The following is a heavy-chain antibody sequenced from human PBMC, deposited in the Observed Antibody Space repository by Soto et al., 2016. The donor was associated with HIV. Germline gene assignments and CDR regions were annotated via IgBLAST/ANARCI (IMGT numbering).Heavy chain of an antibody. D-gene: IGHD3-10*01. CDR1: GFTFNSAW. Sequence: VQLVESGGSLVQPGGSLRLSCAASGFTFNSAWMHWVRQVPGKGLVWVARINTDGTIINYADSVKGRITIFRDNAENTVCLQMNSLTTEDTAIYYCARVEDGGSYSIDSWGQGTLVAVSS. CDR3: ARVEDGGSYSIDS. J-gene: IGHJ4*02. CDR2: INTDGTII. V-gene: IGHV3-74*01.